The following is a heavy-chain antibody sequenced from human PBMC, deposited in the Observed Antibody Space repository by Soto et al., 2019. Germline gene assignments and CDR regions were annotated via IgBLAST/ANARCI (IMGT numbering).Heavy chain of an antibody. CDR1: GGSISSGGYY. V-gene: IGHV4-31*03. CDR2: IYYSGST. D-gene: IGHD5-18*01. J-gene: IGHJ4*02. Sequence: SETLSLTCTVSGGSISSGGYYWSWIRQHPGKGLEWIGYIYYSGSTYYNPSLKSRVTISVDTSKNQFSLKLSSVTAADTAVYYCARDPRGYSYGFDYWGQGTLVTVSS. CDR3: ARDPRGYSYGFDY.